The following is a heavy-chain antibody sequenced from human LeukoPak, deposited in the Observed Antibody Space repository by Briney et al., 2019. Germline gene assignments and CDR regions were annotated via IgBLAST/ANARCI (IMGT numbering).Heavy chain of an antibody. CDR1: GGSFTSYG. CDR2: ISPYNGNT. J-gene: IGHJ5*02. V-gene: IGHV1-18*01. D-gene: IGHD2-21*02. CDR3: ARDRRLSWFDP. Sequence: ASVKVSCKASGGSFTSYGISWVRQAPGQGLEWMGWISPYNGNTNYAQKLQGRVTMTTDTSTSTAYMELRSLRSDDTAVYYCARDRRLSWFDPWGQGTLVTVSS.